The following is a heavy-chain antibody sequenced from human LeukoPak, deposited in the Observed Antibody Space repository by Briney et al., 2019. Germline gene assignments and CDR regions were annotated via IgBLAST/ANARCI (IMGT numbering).Heavy chain of an antibody. V-gene: IGHV3-30*03. Sequence: AGRSLRLSCAASVFTFSTYVLHWVRQAPGKGLGWVSVIAHDGGNKYYAESVKGRFTISRDNSKNTLYLQMNSLRAEDTAVYYCARDLRDSSGWFFDYWGQGTLVTVSS. J-gene: IGHJ4*02. D-gene: IGHD6-19*01. CDR1: VFTFSTYV. CDR3: ARDLRDSSGWFFDY. CDR2: IAHDGGNK.